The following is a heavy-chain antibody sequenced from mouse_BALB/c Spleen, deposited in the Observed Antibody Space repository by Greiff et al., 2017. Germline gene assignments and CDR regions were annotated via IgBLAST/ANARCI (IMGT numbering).Heavy chain of an antibody. Sequence: EVKLVESGGGLVKPGGSLKLSSAASGFTFSDYYMYWVRQTPEKRLEWVATISDGGSYTYYPDSVKGRFTISRDNAKNNLYLQMSSLKSEDTAMYYCAREKGGYAMDYWGQGTSVTVSS. V-gene: IGHV5-4*02. CDR3: AREKGGYAMDY. CDR1: GFTFSDYY. J-gene: IGHJ4*01. CDR2: ISDGGSYT.